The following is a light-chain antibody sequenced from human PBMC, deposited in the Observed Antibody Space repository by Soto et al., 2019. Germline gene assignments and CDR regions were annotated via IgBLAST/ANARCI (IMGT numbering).Light chain of an antibody. V-gene: IGKV3-20*01. CDR3: QQYGSSLPLT. CDR2: GAS. Sequence: EIVLTQSPGTLSLSPGERVSLSCRASQSVSSDNLAWYQQKPGQAPRLLIYGASSRATGIPDRFSGSGSGTDFTLTISRLEPEDLAVYNCQQYGSSLPLTFGGGTKVDIK. J-gene: IGKJ4*01. CDR1: QSVSSDN.